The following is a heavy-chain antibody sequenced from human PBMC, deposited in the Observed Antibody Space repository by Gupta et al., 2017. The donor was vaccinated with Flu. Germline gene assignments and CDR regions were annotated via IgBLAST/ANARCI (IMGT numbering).Heavy chain of an antibody. Sequence: QVQLQESGPGLVKPSGTLSLTCSVSGGSISDYYWCWRRQPAGEGLEWIGRIYSSGSTNYNPSLNGRVTMSVDTSMNQFSLNRDSVTAADTGVYYGARGGTGDGMDVWGQGITVTVSS. V-gene: IGHV4-4*07. CDR1: GGSISDYY. CDR2: IYSSGST. CDR3: ARGGTGDGMDV. D-gene: IGHD2-8*02. J-gene: IGHJ6*02.